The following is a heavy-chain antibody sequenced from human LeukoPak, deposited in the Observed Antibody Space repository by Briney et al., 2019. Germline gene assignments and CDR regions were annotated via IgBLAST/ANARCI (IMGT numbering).Heavy chain of an antibody. D-gene: IGHD6-19*01. V-gene: IGHV3-23*01. Sequence: GGSLRLSCAASGFTFSSYGMSWVRQAPGKGLEWVSAISGSGGSTYYADSVKGRFTISRDNSKNTLYLQMNSLRAEDTAVYYCAKIAVAGTSDYYYYMDVWGKGTTVTISS. CDR3: AKIAVAGTSDYYYYMDV. J-gene: IGHJ6*03. CDR1: GFTFSSYG. CDR2: ISGSGGST.